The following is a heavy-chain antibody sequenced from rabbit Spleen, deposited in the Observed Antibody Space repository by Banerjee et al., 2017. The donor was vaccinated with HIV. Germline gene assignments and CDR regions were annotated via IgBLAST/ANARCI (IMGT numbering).Heavy chain of an antibody. CDR1: GLDFSTYY. V-gene: IGHV1S7*01. J-gene: IGHJ4*01. CDR2: IDPFFGTT. CDR3: ARDLVAVIGWNFNL. D-gene: IGHD1-1*01. Sequence: QSLEESGGDLVKPGASLTLTCKASGLDFSTYYMSWVRQAPGKGLEWIGYIDPFFGTTYYASWVNGRFTISSHNAQNTLYLQLNSLTVADTATYFCARDLVAVIGWNFNLWGPGTRSPS.